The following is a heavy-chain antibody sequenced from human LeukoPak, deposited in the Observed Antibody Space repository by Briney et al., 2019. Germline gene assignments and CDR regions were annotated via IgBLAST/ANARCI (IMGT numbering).Heavy chain of an antibody. D-gene: IGHD2-15*01. CDR1: GFTFTSYS. CDR3: ARDNDRYCSGGSCSEFDY. V-gene: IGHV3-21*01. Sequence: GGSLRLSCAASGFTFTSYSMNWVRQAPGKGLEWVSSISSSSSYIYYAYSVKGRFTISREKAKNSLYLQMNSLRAEDTAVYYCARDNDRYCSGGSCSEFDYWGQGTLVTVSS. CDR2: ISSSSSYI. J-gene: IGHJ4*02.